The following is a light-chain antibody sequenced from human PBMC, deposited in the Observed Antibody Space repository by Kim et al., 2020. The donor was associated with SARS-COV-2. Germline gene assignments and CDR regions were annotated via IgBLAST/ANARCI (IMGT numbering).Light chain of an antibody. J-gene: IGKJ2*01. V-gene: IGKV3-20*01. Sequence: LSPGETATLHCRASQIVTSTYLGWYQQKPGQAPRLIMYDVSSRATGIPARFSGSGSGTDFTLTISRLEPEDFAVYYCQQYGGSPYTFGQGTKLEI. CDR1: QIVTSTY. CDR3: QQYGGSPYT. CDR2: DVS.